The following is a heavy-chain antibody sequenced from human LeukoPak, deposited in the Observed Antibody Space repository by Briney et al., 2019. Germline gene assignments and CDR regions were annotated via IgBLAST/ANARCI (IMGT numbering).Heavy chain of an antibody. CDR1: GFTLSTYG. J-gene: IGHJ4*02. V-gene: IGHV3-33*01. CDR2: IWSDGSNK. D-gene: IGHD6-19*01. Sequence: PGGSLRLSCAASGFTLSTYGMHWVRQAPGKGLKWVAVIWSDGSNKYYADSVKGRFTISRDNSKNTLYLQMNSLTAEDTAVYYCARSRWASDHWGQGTLVTVSS. CDR3: ARSRWASDH.